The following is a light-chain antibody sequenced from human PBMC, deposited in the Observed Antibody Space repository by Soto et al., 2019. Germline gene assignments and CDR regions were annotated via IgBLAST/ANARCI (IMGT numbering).Light chain of an antibody. J-gene: IGKJ3*01. CDR2: DAS. Sequence: EIVLTQSPATLSLSPGERATLSCRASQSVSSYLAWYQQKPGQAPRLLIYDASTRATGNPARFSGSGSGTDFTLAISSLEREDFAVYYCQQRSNWPLFTVDPGTKVDIK. CDR1: QSVSSY. CDR3: QQRSNWPLFT. V-gene: IGKV3-11*01.